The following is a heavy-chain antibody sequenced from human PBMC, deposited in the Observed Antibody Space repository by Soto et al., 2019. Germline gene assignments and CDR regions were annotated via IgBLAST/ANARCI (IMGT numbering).Heavy chain of an antibody. CDR1: GGSISSGGYY. CDR3: ARDLYDFWSGYFDY. Sequence: TSETLSLTCTFSGGSISSGGYYWSWIRQHPGKGLEWIGYIYYSGSTYYNPSLKSRVTISVDTSKNQFSLKLSSVTAADTAVYYCARDLYDFWSGYFDYWGQGTLVTVSS. J-gene: IGHJ4*02. V-gene: IGHV4-31*03. CDR2: IYYSGST. D-gene: IGHD3-3*01.